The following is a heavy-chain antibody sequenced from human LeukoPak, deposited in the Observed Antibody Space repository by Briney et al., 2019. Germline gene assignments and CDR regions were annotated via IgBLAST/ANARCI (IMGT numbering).Heavy chain of an antibody. CDR3: AREATVTNYHYDYYGMDV. V-gene: IGHV1-18*01. CDR1: VYTFTSYG. D-gene: IGHD4-17*01. CDR2: INAYNGNT. J-gene: IGHJ6*02. Sequence: ASVKVSCKASVYTFTSYGISWVRQAPSQGLEWVGWINAYNGNTNYAQKLQGSVTMTTNTSTSTAYMEQRSLRSDDTAVYYCAREATVTNYHYDYYGMDVWGQGTTVTVSS.